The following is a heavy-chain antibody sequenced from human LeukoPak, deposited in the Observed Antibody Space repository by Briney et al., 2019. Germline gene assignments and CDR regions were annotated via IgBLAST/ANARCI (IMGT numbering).Heavy chain of an antibody. Sequence: GGSLRLSCAASGFTFSSYWMSWVRQTPGKGREWVANIKQDGSEKYYVDSVKGRFTISRDNAKNSLYLQMNSLRAEDTAVYYCARDESSGLNWFDPWGQGTLVTVSS. V-gene: IGHV3-7*01. CDR2: IKQDGSEK. J-gene: IGHJ5*02. D-gene: IGHD6-19*01. CDR3: ARDESSGLNWFDP. CDR1: GFTFSSYW.